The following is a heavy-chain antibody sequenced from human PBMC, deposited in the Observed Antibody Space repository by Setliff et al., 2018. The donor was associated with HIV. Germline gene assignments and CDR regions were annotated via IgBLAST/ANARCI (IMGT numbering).Heavy chain of an antibody. D-gene: IGHD6-25*01. J-gene: IGHJ4*02. V-gene: IGHV5-51*01. CDR3: VRYIGAAAGYIDH. CDR1: GYSFVDFW. Sequence: GESLTISCHLSGYSFVDFWIGWVRQMPGKGLEWVGFIYPGDSDSRYSPSFRGQVTISADKSTTTAYLDWASLKASDTAMYYCVRYIGAAAGYIDHWGQGTLVTVS. CDR2: IYPGDSDS.